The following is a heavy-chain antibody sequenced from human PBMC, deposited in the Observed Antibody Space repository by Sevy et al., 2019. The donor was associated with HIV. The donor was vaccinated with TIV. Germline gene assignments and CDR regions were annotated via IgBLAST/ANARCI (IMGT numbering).Heavy chain of an antibody. D-gene: IGHD3-22*01. CDR3: TRDRGYYDSCRMCYY. CDR2: IRSKAYGGTT. CDR1: GFTFDDYT. J-gene: IGHJ4*02. Sequence: GGSLRLSCTASGFTFDDYTMSWFRQAPGKGLEWVGFIRSKAYGGTTEYASSVKARLTTSRDDSKGIAFLQMNIRKTAVTAVYYCTRDRGYYDSCRMCYYWGQGTLVTVSS. V-gene: IGHV3-49*03.